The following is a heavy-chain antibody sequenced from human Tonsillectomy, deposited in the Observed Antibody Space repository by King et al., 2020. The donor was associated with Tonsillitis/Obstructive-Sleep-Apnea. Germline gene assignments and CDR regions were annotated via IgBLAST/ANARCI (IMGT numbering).Heavy chain of an antibody. CDR3: AREVIAPRPDDAFDI. J-gene: IGHJ3*02. CDR2: IYYSGSA. V-gene: IGHV4-31*03. CDR1: GVSISSDNYY. Sequence: VQLQESGPGLVKPSQTLSLTCTVSGVSISSDNYYWSWIRQHPGKGLEWIGYIYYSGSAYSNPSLEGRVTISVDTSKNQFSLKLSSVTAADTAVYYCAREVIAPRPDDAFDIWGQGTMVTVSS. D-gene: IGHD6-6*01.